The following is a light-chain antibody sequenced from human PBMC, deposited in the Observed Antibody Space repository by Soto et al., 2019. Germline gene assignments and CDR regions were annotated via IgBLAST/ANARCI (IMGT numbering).Light chain of an antibody. V-gene: IGKV1-39*01. CDR1: QSVSSY. Sequence: DIQMTQSPSSLSASVGDRVIITCRASQSVSSYLNWYQQSPGRAPKLLIYAASTLQSGVPSRFIGNGSGTDFTLTISSLQPEDFATYHCQQSYNTPRTFGQGTKVEIK. J-gene: IGKJ1*01. CDR3: QQSYNTPRT. CDR2: AAS.